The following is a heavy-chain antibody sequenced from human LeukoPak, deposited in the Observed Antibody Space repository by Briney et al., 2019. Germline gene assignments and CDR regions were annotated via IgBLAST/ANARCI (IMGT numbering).Heavy chain of an antibody. CDR3: ASNTEKYSNSWDTPEYFQH. CDR2: IKQDGSEK. Sequence: GGSLRLSCAASGFTFSSYWMSWVRQAPGKGLEWVANIKQDGSEKYYVDSVKGRFTISRDNAKNSLYLQMNSLRAEDTAVYYCASNTEKYSNSWDTPEYFQHWGQGTLVTVSS. V-gene: IGHV3-7*01. CDR1: GFTFSSYW. D-gene: IGHD6-13*01. J-gene: IGHJ1*01.